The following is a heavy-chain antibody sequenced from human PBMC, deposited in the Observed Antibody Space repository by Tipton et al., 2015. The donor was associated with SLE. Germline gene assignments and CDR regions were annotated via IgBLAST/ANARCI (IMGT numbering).Heavy chain of an antibody. CDR3: TLTPTLIVAGLGDS. V-gene: IGHV3-49*04. CDR2: LKNKAHGGTA. Sequence: SLRLSCATSGFSFNDYYLEWVRQTPGRGLEWVGSLKNKAHGGTANYAASVEGRFTISRDESKSIAFLQMNSLRIEDTAVYYCTLTPTLIVAGLGDSWGQGTLVTVSS. J-gene: IGHJ4*02. CDR1: GFSFNDYY. D-gene: IGHD2/OR15-2a*01.